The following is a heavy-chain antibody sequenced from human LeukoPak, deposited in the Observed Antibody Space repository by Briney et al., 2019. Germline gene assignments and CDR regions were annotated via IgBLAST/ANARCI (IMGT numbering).Heavy chain of an antibody. D-gene: IGHD3-3*01. Sequence: TSETLSLTCTVSGGSISSYYWSWIRQPPGKGLEWIGYIYYSGSTNYNPSLKSRVTISVDTSKNQFSLKLSSVTAADTAVYYCAREQWANYDFWSGSPDAFDIWGQGTMVTVSS. J-gene: IGHJ3*02. CDR1: GGSISSYY. V-gene: IGHV4-59*01. CDR3: AREQWANYDFWSGSPDAFDI. CDR2: IYYSGST.